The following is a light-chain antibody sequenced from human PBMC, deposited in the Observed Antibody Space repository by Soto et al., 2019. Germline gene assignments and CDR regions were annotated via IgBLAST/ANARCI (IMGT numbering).Light chain of an antibody. Sequence: ENVLTQSPGTLSLSPGESATLSSGASQIVYNGYLAWYQQKPGQPPRLLIFGASTRASGVPDRFSGSESGTDFTLTINRLQPEDFAVYYCQQYVSSPRTFGQGTKVDIK. CDR3: QQYVSSPRT. J-gene: IGKJ1*01. V-gene: IGKV3-20*01. CDR2: GAS. CDR1: QIVYNGY.